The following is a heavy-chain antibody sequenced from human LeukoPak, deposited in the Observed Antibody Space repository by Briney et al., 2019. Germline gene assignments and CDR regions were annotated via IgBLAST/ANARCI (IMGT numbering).Heavy chain of an antibody. CDR2: ISASNGDT. Sequence: ASVKVSCEASGYTFISYDITWVRQAPGQGLEWMGCISASNGDTNFAQKLQGRVTMTTDTSTSTAYMELRSLRSDDTAVYYCARDLFSGIAVAADNWFDPWGQGTLVTVSS. CDR3: ARDLFSGIAVAADNWFDP. CDR1: GYTFISYD. J-gene: IGHJ5*02. D-gene: IGHD6-19*01. V-gene: IGHV1-18*01.